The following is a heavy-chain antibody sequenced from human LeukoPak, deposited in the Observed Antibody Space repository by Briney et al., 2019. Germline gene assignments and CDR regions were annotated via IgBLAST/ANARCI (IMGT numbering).Heavy chain of an antibody. Sequence: SVKVSCKASGGTFSSYAISWLRQAPGQGLEWMGGIIPIFGTANYAQKFQGRVTITADESTSTAYMELSSLRSEDTAVYYCARAIPSPLYYFDYWGQGTLVTVSS. CDR2: IIPIFGTA. J-gene: IGHJ4*02. CDR1: GGTFSSYA. CDR3: ARAIPSPLYYFDY. D-gene: IGHD2/OR15-2a*01. V-gene: IGHV1-69*01.